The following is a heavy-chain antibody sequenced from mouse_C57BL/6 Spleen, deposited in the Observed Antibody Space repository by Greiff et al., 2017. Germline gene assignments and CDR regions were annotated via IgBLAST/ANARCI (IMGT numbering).Heavy chain of an antibody. CDR2: INPNNGGT. J-gene: IGHJ2*01. CDR1: GYTFTDYY. CDR3: ARWGRDYFDY. Sequence: EVQLQQSGPELVKPGASVKISCKASGYTFTDYYMNWVKQSHGKSLEWIGDINPNNGGTSYNQKFKGKATLTVDKSSSTAYMELRSLTSADSAVYYCARWGRDYFDYWGQGTTLTVSS. V-gene: IGHV1-26*01. D-gene: IGHD3-3*01.